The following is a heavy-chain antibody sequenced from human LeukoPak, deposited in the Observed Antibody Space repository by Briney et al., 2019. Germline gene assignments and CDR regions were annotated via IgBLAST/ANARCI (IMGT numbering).Heavy chain of an antibody. V-gene: IGHV3-48*03. D-gene: IGHD3-10*01. CDR1: GFTFSSFE. Sequence: GGSLRLSCAASGFTFSSFEMKWVRQAPGKGLEWVSYISSGGSTIYYADSVKGRFTISRDNAKNSLYLQMNSLRAEDTAVYYCARKVTMVRGVIIYGNWFDPWGQGTLVTVSS. J-gene: IGHJ5*02. CDR2: ISSGGSTI. CDR3: ARKVTMVRGVIIYGNWFDP.